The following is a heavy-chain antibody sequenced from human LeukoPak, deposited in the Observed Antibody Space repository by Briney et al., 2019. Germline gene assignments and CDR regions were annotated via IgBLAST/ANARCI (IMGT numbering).Heavy chain of an antibody. CDR3: AAVFGSGYYYYFDY. CDR2: IAVGSGNT. Sequence: SVNVSCKASGFTFTSSSMQWVRQARGQRLEWIGWIAVGSGNTNYAQKFQGRVTITRDMSTSTAYMELSSLRSEDTALYYCAAVFGSGYYYYFDYWGQGTLVTVSS. V-gene: IGHV1-58*02. D-gene: IGHD3-22*01. CDR1: GFTFTSSS. J-gene: IGHJ4*02.